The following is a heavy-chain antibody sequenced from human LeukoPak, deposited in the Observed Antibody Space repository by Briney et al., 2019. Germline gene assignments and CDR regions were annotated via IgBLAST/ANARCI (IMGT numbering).Heavy chain of an antibody. CDR2: ISSSSSSYI. CDR1: GFTFSSYS. V-gene: IGHV3-21*01. D-gene: IGHD3-10*01. CDR3: ARAPMVRGVMEY. J-gene: IGHJ4*02. Sequence: GGSLRLSCAASGFTFSSYSMNWVRQAPGKGLEWVSSISSSSSSYIYYADSVKGRFTISRDNAKNSRYLQMNSLRAEDTAVYYCARAPMVRGVMEYWGQGTLVTVS.